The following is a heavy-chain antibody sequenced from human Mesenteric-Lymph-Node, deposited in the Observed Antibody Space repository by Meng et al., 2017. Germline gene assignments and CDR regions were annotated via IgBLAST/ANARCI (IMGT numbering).Heavy chain of an antibody. D-gene: IGHD1-26*01. V-gene: IGHV3-21*01. Sequence: EVHLVESGGGLVKPGGSLRLSCAASGFTFSSYSMNWVRQAPGKGLEWVSSISSSSSSYIYYADSVKGRFTISRDNAKNSLYLQMNSLRAEDTAVYYCARDSGYGGVVVSVDYWGQGTLVTVSS. CDR2: ISSSSSSYI. CDR3: ARDSGYGGVVVSVDY. CDR1: GFTFSSYS. J-gene: IGHJ4*02.